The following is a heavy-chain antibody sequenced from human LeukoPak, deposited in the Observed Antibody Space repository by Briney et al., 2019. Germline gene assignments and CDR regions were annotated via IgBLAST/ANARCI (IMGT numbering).Heavy chain of an antibody. CDR3: ARFPRGGDRFDP. CDR1: GYTFTSYD. Sequence: ASVKVSCKASGYTFTSYDINWVRQATGQGPEWMGWMNPKNGDTGYAQKFQGRVTMTRKTSISTAYMELSSLRSEDTAVYYCARFPRGGDRFDPWGQGTALIVSS. CDR2: MNPKNGDT. J-gene: IGHJ5*02. D-gene: IGHD3-16*01. V-gene: IGHV1-8*01.